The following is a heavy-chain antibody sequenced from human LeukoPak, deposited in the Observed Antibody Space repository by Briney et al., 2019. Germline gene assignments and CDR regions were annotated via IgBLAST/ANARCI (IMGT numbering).Heavy chain of an antibody. CDR2: IYSGGIYNDGTT. CDR3: ARRELLGYNYGLLTFNI. V-gene: IGHV3-66*04. D-gene: IGHD5-18*01. CDR1: GFTVSSNY. J-gene: IGHJ3*02. Sequence: PGGSLRLSCAASGFTVSSNYMSWVRQAPGKGLEWVSVIYSGGIYNDGTTNYGDSVKGRFTISRDNSKNTLYLQMNSLRAEDTAVYYCARRELLGYNYGLLTFNIWGQGTTVTVSS.